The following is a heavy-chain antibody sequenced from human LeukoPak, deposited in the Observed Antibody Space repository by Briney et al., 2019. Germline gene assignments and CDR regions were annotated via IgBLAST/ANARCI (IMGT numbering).Heavy chain of an antibody. CDR2: IFQRGYS. CDR1: GYSISSGYY. V-gene: IGHV4-38-2*02. D-gene: IGHD2-15*01. J-gene: IGHJ6*04. Sequence: SETLSLTCAVSGYSISSGYYWGWIRQPPGKGLQWIGSIFQRGYSYYNPSLKSRVTISVDTSRNQFSLKLSSVTAADTAVYYCARDSGHCSGGSCPAWGMDVWGKGTTVTVSS. CDR3: ARDSGHCSGGSCPAWGMDV.